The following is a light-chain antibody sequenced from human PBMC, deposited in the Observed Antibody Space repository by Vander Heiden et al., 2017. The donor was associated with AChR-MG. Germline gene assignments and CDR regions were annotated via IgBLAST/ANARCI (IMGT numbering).Light chain of an antibody. Sequence: HTVVTQEPSLTVAPGGTVPLTCASSTGAVTSNYYPKWFQQKRGDAPMPLFNSTSNRYSWTSALFSGSLRGGKAALTLSGVQLEDEAEYYCLLYYGGAKLVFGGGTKLTVL. CDR3: LLYYGGAKLV. CDR1: TGAVTSNYY. V-gene: IGLV7-43*01. J-gene: IGLJ2*01. CDR2: STS.